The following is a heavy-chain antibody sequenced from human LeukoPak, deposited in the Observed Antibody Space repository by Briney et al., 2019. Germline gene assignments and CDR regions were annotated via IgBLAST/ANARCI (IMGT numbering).Heavy chain of an antibody. CDR1: GYSISSGYY. D-gene: IGHD6-13*01. Sequence: SETLSLTCTVSGYSISSGYYWGWIRQPPGKGLEWIGSIYYSGSTNYNPSLKSRVTISVDTSKNQFSLKLSSVTAADTAVYYCASLAAAGSLTLDYWGQGTLVTVSS. CDR3: ASLAAAGSLTLDY. V-gene: IGHV4-38-2*02. CDR2: IYYSGST. J-gene: IGHJ4*02.